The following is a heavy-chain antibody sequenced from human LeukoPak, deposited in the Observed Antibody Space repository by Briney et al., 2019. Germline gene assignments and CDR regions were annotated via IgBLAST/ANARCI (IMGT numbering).Heavy chain of an antibody. CDR2: IHYSGST. CDR1: GDSSSTYY. Sequence: SETLSLTCTVSGDSSSTYYWSWIRQPPGKGLEWIGYIHYSGSTNYNPSLKSRVTISVDTSKNQFSLKLSSVTAADTAVYYCARQPGWYYFDYWGQGTLVTVSS. D-gene: IGHD6-19*01. J-gene: IGHJ4*02. CDR3: ARQPGWYYFDY. V-gene: IGHV4-59*01.